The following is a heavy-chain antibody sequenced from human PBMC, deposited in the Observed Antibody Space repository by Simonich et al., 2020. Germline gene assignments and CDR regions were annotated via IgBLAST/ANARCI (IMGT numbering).Heavy chain of an antibody. CDR1: GFTFSSYW. CDR3: ARDYSNYDAFDI. D-gene: IGHD4-4*01. Sequence: EVQLVESGGGLVQPGGSLRLSCAASGFTFSSYWMHWVRQAPGKGLGWVSRINSDGSSTSYADSGKGRFTISRDNAKNTLYLRMNSLRAEDTAVYYCARDYSNYDAFDIWGQGTMVTVSS. CDR2: INSDGSST. V-gene: IGHV3-74*01. J-gene: IGHJ3*02.